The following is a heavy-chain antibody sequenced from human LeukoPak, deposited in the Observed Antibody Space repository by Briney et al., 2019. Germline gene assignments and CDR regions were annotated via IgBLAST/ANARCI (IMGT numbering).Heavy chain of an antibody. V-gene: IGHV3-23*01. CDR3: AKVSATRSNDY. CDR1: GFTFSSYA. D-gene: IGHD5-12*01. CDR2: ISGSGGST. Sequence: GGSLRLSCAASGFTFSSYAMSWVRQAPGKGMEWVSSISGSGGSTYYADCVRGLFTISRDNSKNALYLQMNSLRAEDTAVYYCAKVSATRSNDYWGQGTLVTVSS. J-gene: IGHJ4*02.